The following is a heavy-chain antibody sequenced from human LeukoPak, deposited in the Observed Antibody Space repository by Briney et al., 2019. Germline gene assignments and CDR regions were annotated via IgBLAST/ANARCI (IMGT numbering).Heavy chain of an antibody. CDR2: ISGSGDNT. CDR3: ARDRSCTGGSCYMDV. CDR1: GFTFSSYG. V-gene: IGHV3-23*01. D-gene: IGHD2-15*01. Sequence: GGSLRLSCAASGFTFSSYGMHWVRQAPGKGLEWVSGISGSGDNTNYADSVKGRFTISRDNSKNTLSLQMSSLRVEDTAVYYCARDRSCTGGSCYMDVWGRGTTVTVSS. J-gene: IGHJ6*03.